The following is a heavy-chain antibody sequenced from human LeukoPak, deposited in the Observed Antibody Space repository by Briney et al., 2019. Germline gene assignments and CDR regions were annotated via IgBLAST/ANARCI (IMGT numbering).Heavy chain of an antibody. Sequence: GGSLRLSCAASGFTFSSYSMNWVRQAPGKGLEWVSSISSSSSYIYYADSVKGRFTISRDNAKNSLYLQMNSLRAEDTAVYYCARTYCSSTSCPNWFDPWGQETLVTVSS. D-gene: IGHD2-2*01. CDR3: ARTYCSSTSCPNWFDP. V-gene: IGHV3-21*04. CDR2: ISSSSSYI. J-gene: IGHJ5*02. CDR1: GFTFSSYS.